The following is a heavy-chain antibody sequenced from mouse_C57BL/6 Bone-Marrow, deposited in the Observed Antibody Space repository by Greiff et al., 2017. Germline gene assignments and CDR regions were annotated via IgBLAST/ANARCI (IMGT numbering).Heavy chain of an antibody. CDR2: IYPGSGNT. D-gene: IGHD2-1*01. V-gene: IGHV1-76*01. CDR1: GYTFTDYY. CDR3: ARKGKYYGNHEVYFDY. Sequence: QVQLQQSGAELVRPGASVKLSCKASGYTFTDYYINWVKQRPGQGLEWIARIYPGSGNTYYNEKFKGKATLTAEKSSSTAYMQLSSLTSEDSAVYFCARKGKYYGNHEVYFDYWGQGTTLTVSS. J-gene: IGHJ2*01.